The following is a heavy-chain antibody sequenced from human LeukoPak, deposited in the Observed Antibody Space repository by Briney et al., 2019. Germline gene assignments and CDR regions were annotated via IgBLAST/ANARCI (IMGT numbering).Heavy chain of an antibody. V-gene: IGHV5-51*01. CDR3: ARHPSPESPIAYFDY. Sequence: GESLKISCQGSGYSFTNYWIGWVRQMPGKGLEWMGIIYPGDSDTRYSPSFQGQVTISADKSISTAYLQWSSLKASDTAMYYCARHPSPESPIAYFDYWGQGTLVTVSS. CDR2: IYPGDSDT. D-gene: IGHD6-6*01. CDR1: GYSFTNYW. J-gene: IGHJ4*02.